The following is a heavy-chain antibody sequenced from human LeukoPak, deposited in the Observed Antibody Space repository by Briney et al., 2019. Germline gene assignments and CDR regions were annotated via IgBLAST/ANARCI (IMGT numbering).Heavy chain of an antibody. CDR1: GFPFSSYA. Sequence: GGSLRLSCAASGFPFSSYAMSWVRQAPGKGLEWVSAISGSGGSTYYADSVKGRFTISRDNSKNTLYLQMNSLRAEDTAVYYCAKDVEPELWFGEPTNWFDPWGQGTLVTVSS. V-gene: IGHV3-23*01. CDR2: ISGSGGST. CDR3: AKDVEPELWFGEPTNWFDP. D-gene: IGHD3-10*01. J-gene: IGHJ5*02.